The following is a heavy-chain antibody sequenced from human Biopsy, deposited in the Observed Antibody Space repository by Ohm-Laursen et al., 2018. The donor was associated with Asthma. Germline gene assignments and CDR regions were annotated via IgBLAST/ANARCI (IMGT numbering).Heavy chain of an antibody. D-gene: IGHD2-8*02. CDR2: ISYDANVA. V-gene: IGHV3-30*03. CDR3: ATEFPCTGGRCYIGY. CDR1: GLVFRTFG. J-gene: IGHJ4*02. Sequence: SLRLSCAASGLVFRTFGMHWVRQAPGKGLEWVTFISYDANVAYYADSVKGRFSISRDNPANTLFLDVSDLRDDDTAIYYCATEFPCTGGRCYIGYWGQGTQVTVSS.